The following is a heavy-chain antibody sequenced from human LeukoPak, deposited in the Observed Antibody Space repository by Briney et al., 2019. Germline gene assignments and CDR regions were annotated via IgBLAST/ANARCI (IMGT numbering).Heavy chain of an antibody. CDR2: INPSGGST. J-gene: IGHJ4*02. CDR1: GYTFTSYY. CDR3: AQQLVKGSFDY. Sequence: ASVKVSCKAPGYTFTSYYMHWVRQAPGQGLEWMGIINPSGGSTSYAQKFQGRVTMTRDTSTSTVYMELSSLRSEDTAVYYCAQQLVKGSFDYWGQGTLVTVSS. V-gene: IGHV1-46*03. D-gene: IGHD6-13*01.